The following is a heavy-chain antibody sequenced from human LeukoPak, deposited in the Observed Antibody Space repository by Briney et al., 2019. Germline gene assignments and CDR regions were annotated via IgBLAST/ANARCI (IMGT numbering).Heavy chain of an antibody. J-gene: IGHJ3*02. CDR2: INPNSGGT. V-gene: IGHV1-2*02. D-gene: IGHD5-12*01. Sequence: ASVKVSCKASGYTFTGYYMHWVRQAPGQGLEWMGWINPNSGGTNYAQKFQGRVTMTRDTSISTAYMELSRLRSDDTAVYYCAWRSGYESHDAFDIWGQGTMVTVSS. CDR3: AWRSGYESHDAFDI. CDR1: GYTFTGYY.